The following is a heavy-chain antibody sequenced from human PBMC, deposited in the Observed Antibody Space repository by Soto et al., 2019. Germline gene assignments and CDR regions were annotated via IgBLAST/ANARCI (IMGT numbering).Heavy chain of an antibody. CDR2: INPNSGST. CDR3: ARDPGSSWYLFDY. Sequence: GASVNVSCKASGYTFTGYYMHWMRQAPGQGLEWMGWINPNSGSTNYAQKFQGRVTMTRDTSISTAYMELSRLRSDDTAAYYCARDPGSSWYLFDYWGQGTLVTVSS. V-gene: IGHV1-2*02. CDR1: GYTFTGYY. J-gene: IGHJ4*02. D-gene: IGHD6-13*01.